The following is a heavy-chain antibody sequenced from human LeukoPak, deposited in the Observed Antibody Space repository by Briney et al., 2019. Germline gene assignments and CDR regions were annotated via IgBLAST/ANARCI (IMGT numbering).Heavy chain of an antibody. CDR2: IYSGGST. Sequence: GGSLRLSCAAPGFTVSSNYLSWVRQAPGKGLEWVSSIYSGGSTYYADSVTRRFTISRDNSKNTLYLQMNSLRAEDTAVYYCARDGAVLTGYSDYWGQGTLVTVSS. CDR3: ARDGAVLTGYSDY. J-gene: IGHJ4*02. V-gene: IGHV3-66*01. D-gene: IGHD3-9*01. CDR1: GFTVSSNY.